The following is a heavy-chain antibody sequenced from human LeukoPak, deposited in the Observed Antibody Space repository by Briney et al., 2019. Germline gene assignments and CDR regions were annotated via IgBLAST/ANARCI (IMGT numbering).Heavy chain of an antibody. J-gene: IGHJ4*02. CDR3: SVRGLIDGGGSYFDY. Sequence: SVKVSCKASGGTFSSYTISWVRQAPGQGLEWMGRIIPILDITNYAQKFQGRVTITADKSTSTAYMELSSLKSEDPAVYYCSVRGLIDGGGSYFDYWGRGTLVTVSS. V-gene: IGHV1-69*02. D-gene: IGHD3-10*01. CDR2: IIPILDIT. CDR1: GGTFSSYT.